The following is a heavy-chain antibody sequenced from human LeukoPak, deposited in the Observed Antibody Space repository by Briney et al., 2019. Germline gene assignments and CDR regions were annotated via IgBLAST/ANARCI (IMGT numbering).Heavy chain of an antibody. Sequence: GGSLRLSCAASGFTFSSYDMHWVRQATGKGLEWVSAIGTAGDTYYPGSVKGRFTITRENAKNTLYLQMNSLRAGDTAVYYYERGRNRYCSGGSCYMFDYWGQGTLVTVSS. CDR2: IGTAGDT. J-gene: IGHJ4*02. CDR3: ERGRNRYCSGGSCYMFDY. V-gene: IGHV3-13*01. CDR1: GFTFSSYD. D-gene: IGHD2-15*01.